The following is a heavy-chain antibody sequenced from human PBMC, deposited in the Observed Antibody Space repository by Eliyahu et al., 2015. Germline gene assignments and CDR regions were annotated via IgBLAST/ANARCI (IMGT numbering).Heavy chain of an antibody. V-gene: IGHV4-59*01. D-gene: IGHD4-17*01. Sequence: QVQLQESGPGLVKPSETLSLTXTVPGGSISSYYWSWIRQPPGKGLEWIGYIYYSGSTTYTPSLKSRVTISVDTSKNQFSLRLSSVTAADTAVYYCARDTYGDSTLDYWGQGALVTVSS. J-gene: IGHJ4*02. CDR1: GGSISSYY. CDR3: ARDTYGDSTLDY. CDR2: IYYSGST.